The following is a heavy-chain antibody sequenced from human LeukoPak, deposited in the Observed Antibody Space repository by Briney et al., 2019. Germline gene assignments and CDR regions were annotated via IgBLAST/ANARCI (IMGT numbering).Heavy chain of an antibody. CDR1: GGSISSGSYY. D-gene: IGHD2-15*01. J-gene: IGHJ4*02. Sequence: SQTLSLTCTVSGGSISSGSYYWSWIRQPAGKGLEWIGRIYTSGSTNYNRSLKSRVTISVDTSKNQFSLKLSSVTAADAAVYYCARGLSGGVPRYLDYWGQGTLVTVSS. CDR3: ARGLSGGVPRYLDY. CDR2: IYTSGST. V-gene: IGHV4-61*02.